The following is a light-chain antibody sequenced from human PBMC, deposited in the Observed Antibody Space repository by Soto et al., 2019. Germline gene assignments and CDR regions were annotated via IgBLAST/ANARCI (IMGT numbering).Light chain of an antibody. CDR2: DAS. CDR1: QSISSW. CDR3: QQYNSMGT. J-gene: IGKJ2*01. Sequence: DIQMTQSPSTLSASVGDRVTITCRASQSISSWLAWYQQKPGKAPKLLIYDASSLESGVPSRFSGSGSGTEFTLPISSLQPDDFATYYCQQYNSMGTFGQGTKLEIK. V-gene: IGKV1-5*01.